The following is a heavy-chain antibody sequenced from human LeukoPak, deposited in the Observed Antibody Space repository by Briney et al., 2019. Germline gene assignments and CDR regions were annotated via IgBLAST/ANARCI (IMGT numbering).Heavy chain of an antibody. Sequence: AGGSLRLSCAASGFTFRSYVVHWVRQAPGKRLESVAGISYDASNQYYADSVKGRITISRDNSKNTLSLQMNSLRAEDTAVYYCARDPYDSSGYPMGYWGQGTLVTVSS. V-gene: IGHV3-30*01. D-gene: IGHD3-22*01. J-gene: IGHJ4*02. CDR1: GFTFRSYV. CDR2: ISYDASNQ. CDR3: ARDPYDSSGYPMGY.